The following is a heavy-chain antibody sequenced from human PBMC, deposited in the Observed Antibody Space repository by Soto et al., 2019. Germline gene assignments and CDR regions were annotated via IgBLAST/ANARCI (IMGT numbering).Heavy chain of an antibody. Sequence: GPTLVNPTQTLTLTCTFSGFSLSTSKLGVGWIRQPPGKALEWLGIIYWDDDKRYSPFLKSRLTITKDNSKNQVVLRMTNMDPVDTATYYCARSEYSVFDFWGHGTLGIVSS. CDR1: GFSLSTSKLG. V-gene: IGHV2-5*02. D-gene: IGHD2-15*01. CDR2: IYWDDDK. J-gene: IGHJ4*01. CDR3: ARSEYSVFDF.